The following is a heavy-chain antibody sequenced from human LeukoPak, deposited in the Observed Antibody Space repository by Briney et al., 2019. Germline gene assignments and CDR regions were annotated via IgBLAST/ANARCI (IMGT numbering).Heavy chain of an antibody. CDR3: ARSYDFWSGYLVH. CDR1: GFTFDDYG. D-gene: IGHD3-3*01. V-gene: IGHV3-20*04. Sequence: GGSLRLSCAASGFTFDDYGMSWVRQAPGKGLEWISGANWNGGSTGYADSVKGRFTISRDNAKNSLYLQMNSLRAEDTAVYYCARSYDFWSGYLVHWGQGTLVTVSS. CDR2: ANWNGGST. J-gene: IGHJ4*02.